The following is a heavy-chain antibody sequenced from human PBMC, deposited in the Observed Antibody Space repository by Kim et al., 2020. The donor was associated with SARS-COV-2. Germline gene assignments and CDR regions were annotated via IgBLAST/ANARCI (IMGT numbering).Heavy chain of an antibody. CDR1: GFTFDDYG. J-gene: IGHJ4*02. CDR2: INWNGGST. Sequence: GGSLRLSCAASGFTFDDYGMSWVRQAPGKGLEWVSGINWNGGSTGYADSVKGRFTISRDNAKNSLYLQMNSLRAEDTALYHCARGGYYDILTGYYPTWGQGTLVTVSS. D-gene: IGHD3-9*01. CDR3: ARGGYYDILTGYYPT. V-gene: IGHV3-20*01.